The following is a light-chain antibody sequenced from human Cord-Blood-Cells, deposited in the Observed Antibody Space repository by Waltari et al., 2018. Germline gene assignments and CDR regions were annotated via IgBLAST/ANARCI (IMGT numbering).Light chain of an antibody. V-gene: IGKV1-33*01. J-gene: IGKJ4*01. CDR3: QQYDNLPPSLT. CDR2: DAS. CDR1: QYISNY. Sequence: DIQMTQSPSSLSASVGDRVTLTRQASQYISNYLNWYQQKPGKAPKLLIYDASNLETGVPSRFSGSGSGTDFTFTISSLQPEDIATYYCQQYDNLPPSLTFGGGTKVEIK.